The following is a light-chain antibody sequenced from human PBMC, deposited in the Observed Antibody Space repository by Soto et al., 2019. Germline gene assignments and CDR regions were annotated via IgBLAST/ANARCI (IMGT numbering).Light chain of an antibody. V-gene: IGKV1-5*03. Sequence: IRMPQKHSTLSGSVGDRVTITCRASQTISSWLAWYQQKPGKAPKLLIYKASTLKSGVPSRFSGSGSGTEFTLTISSLQPDDFATYYCQHYNSYSEAFGQGAKADIK. CDR1: QTISSW. CDR2: KAS. J-gene: IGKJ1*01. CDR3: QHYNSYSEA.